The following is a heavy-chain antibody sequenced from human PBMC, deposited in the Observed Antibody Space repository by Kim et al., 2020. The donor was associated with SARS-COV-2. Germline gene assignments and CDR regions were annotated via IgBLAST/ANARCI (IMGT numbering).Heavy chain of an antibody. D-gene: IGHD3-10*01. V-gene: IGHV4-59*01. CDR3: AGELLWFGDPNWFDP. J-gene: IGHJ5*02. CDR2: IYYSGST. Sequence: SETLSLTCTVSGGSISSYYWSWIRQPPGKGLEWIGYIYYSGSTNYNPSLKSRVTISVDTSKNQFSLKLSSVTAADTAVYYCAGELLWFGDPNWFDPWGQGTLVTVSS. CDR1: GGSISSYY.